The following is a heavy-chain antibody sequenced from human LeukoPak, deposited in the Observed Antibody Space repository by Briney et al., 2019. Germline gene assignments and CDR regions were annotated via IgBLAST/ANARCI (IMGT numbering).Heavy chain of an antibody. CDR1: GYTFTGYY. D-gene: IGHD2-2*01. V-gene: IGHV1-2*02. CDR3: ARVAYQLGAFDI. Sequence: ASVKVSCKASGYTFTGYYMHWVRQAPGQGLEWMGWINPNSGGTNYAQKFQGRVTMTRDTSISTAYMELSRLRSDGTAVYYCARVAYQLGAFDIWGQGTMVTVSS. J-gene: IGHJ3*02. CDR2: INPNSGGT.